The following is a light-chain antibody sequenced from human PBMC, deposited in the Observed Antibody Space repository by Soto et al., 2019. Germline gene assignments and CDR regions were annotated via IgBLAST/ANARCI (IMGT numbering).Light chain of an antibody. J-gene: IGLJ3*02. CDR1: SSNLGANT. V-gene: IGLV1-44*01. CDR3: ATWDDSLNGPV. Sequence: QSVLTQPPSASGTPGQRVTISCSGSSSNLGANTVNWYQQLPGTAPKPLIYRNNRRPSEVPDRFSGSKSGTSASLAISGLQSDDEADYYCATWDDSLNGPVFGGGTKVTVL. CDR2: RNN.